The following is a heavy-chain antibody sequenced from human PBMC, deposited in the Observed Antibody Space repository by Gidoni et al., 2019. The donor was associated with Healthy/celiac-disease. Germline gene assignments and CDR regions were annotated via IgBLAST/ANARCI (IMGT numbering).Heavy chain of an antibody. CDR1: DYTFTSYG. CDR2: ISAYNGNT. D-gene: IGHD2-2*01. V-gene: IGHV1-18*01. Sequence: QVQLVQSGAEVKKPADSVKVSCKAADYTFTSYGISWVRQAPGQGFEWLGWISAYNGNTNYAQKLQGRVTMTTDTSTSTAYMELRSLRSDDTAVYYCARDCSSTSCNLDYWGQGTLVTVSS. CDR3: ARDCSSTSCNLDY. J-gene: IGHJ4*02.